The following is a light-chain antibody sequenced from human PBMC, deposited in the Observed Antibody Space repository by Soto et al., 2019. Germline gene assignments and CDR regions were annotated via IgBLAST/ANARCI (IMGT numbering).Light chain of an antibody. J-gene: IGLJ1*01. CDR1: SGHTSFT. V-gene: IGLV4-69*02. Sequence: QPVLTQSPSASASLGASVKLTCTLSSGHTSFTIAWHQQQPEKGPRYLMKINSDGSHSKGDGIPDRFSGSSSGAERYLTISSLQSEDEADYYCQTWGTGIRVFGTGTKLTVL. CDR3: QTWGTGIRV. CDR2: INSDGSH.